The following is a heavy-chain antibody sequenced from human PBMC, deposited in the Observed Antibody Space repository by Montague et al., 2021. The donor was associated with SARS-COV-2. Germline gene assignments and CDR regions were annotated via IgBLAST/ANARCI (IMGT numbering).Heavy chain of an antibody. CDR3: AKNGGSGSLVYWYFDL. V-gene: IGHV3-23*01. J-gene: IGHJ2*01. Sequence: SLRLSCAASGFTFSHYAMSWVRQAPGKGLEWVSSIFGSGAGPYYADSVXGRFTISRDNSKNTVFLHMNSLTAEDTAVYYCAKNGGSGSLVYWYFDLWGRGTLVPVSS. CDR1: GFTFSHYA. CDR2: IFGSGAGP. D-gene: IGHD3-16*01.